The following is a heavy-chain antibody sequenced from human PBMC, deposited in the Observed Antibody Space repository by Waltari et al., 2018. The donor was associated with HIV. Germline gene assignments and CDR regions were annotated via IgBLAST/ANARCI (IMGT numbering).Heavy chain of an antibody. Sequence: QVQLVESGGGLVKPGRSLRLSCSASGFTFSDYYMSWIRQAPAKRLEWVSYISNSGNTTYYADAVKGRFTISRDNVKNSLALQINSLRAEDTAVYYCARWAYSSNLSIDYWGQGILVTVSS. CDR2: ISNSGNTT. CDR3: ARWAYSSNLSIDY. J-gene: IGHJ4*02. V-gene: IGHV3-11*01. CDR1: GFTFSDYY. D-gene: IGHD6-13*01.